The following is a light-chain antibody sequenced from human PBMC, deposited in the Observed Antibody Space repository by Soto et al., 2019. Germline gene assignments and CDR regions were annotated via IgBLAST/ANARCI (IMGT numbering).Light chain of an antibody. CDR3: SSYTSSSTLVV. Sequence: QSALTQPASVSGSPGQSITISCTGTSSDVGGYNYVSWYQQHPGKAPKLMIYEVSNRPSGVSNRFSGSKSVNTASLTISGLQAEDEADDYCSSYTSSSTLVVFGGGTTLTV. CDR1: SSDVGGYNY. CDR2: EVS. V-gene: IGLV2-14*01. J-gene: IGLJ2*01.